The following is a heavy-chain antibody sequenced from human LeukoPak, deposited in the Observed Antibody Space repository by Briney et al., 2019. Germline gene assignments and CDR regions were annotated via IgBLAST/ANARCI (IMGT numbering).Heavy chain of an antibody. Sequence: GGSLRRSCAASGFTFSSYSMNWVRQAPGKGLEWVSSISSSSSYIYYADSVKGRFTISRDNAKNSLYLQMNSLRAEDTAVYYCARVGTDAFDIWGQGTMVTVSS. V-gene: IGHV3-21*01. CDR3: ARVGTDAFDI. J-gene: IGHJ3*02. CDR1: GFTFSSYS. CDR2: ISSSSSYI.